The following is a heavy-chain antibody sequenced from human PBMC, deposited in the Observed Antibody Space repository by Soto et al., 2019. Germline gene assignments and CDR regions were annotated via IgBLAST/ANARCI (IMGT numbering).Heavy chain of an antibody. CDR2: ISAYNGNT. Sequence: ASVKVSCKSSGYTFTSYGISWVRQAPGQGLEWMGWISAYNGNTNYAQKLQGRVTMTTDTSTSTAYMELRSLRSDDTAVYYCARXVLRYFDKXTSPXAFDIWGQGTMVTVSS. D-gene: IGHD3-9*01. CDR3: ARXVLRYFDKXTSPXAFDI. V-gene: IGHV1-18*01. CDR1: GYTFTSYG. J-gene: IGHJ3*02.